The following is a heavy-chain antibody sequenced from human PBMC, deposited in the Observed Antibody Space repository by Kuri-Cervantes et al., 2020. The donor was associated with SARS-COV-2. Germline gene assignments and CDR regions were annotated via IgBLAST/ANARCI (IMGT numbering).Heavy chain of an antibody. V-gene: IGHV4-39*07. CDR1: GGSISSSSYY. Sequence: SETLSLTCTVSGGSISSSSYYWGWIRQPPGKGLEWIGSIYYSGSTYYNPSLKSRVTISIDTSKNQFSLKLSSVTAADTAVYYCVKWGARITNSGVVIANGFDPWGQGNLVNVSS. CDR2: IYYSGST. D-gene: IGHD3-3*01. CDR3: VKWGARITNSGVVIANGFDP. J-gene: IGHJ5*01.